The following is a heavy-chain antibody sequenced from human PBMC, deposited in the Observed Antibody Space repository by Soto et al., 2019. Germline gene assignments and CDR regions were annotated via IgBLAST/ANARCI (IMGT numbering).Heavy chain of an antibody. D-gene: IGHD3-10*01. CDR3: ARDFQSITMVRGVPNHAAHYYYYYGMDV. CDR1: GYTFTSYY. CDR2: INPSGGST. V-gene: IGHV1-46*01. Sequence: ASVKVSCKASGYTFTSYYMHWVRQAPGQGLEWMGIINPSGGSTSYAQKFQGRVTMTRDTSTSTVYMELSSLRSEDTAVYYCARDFQSITMVRGVPNHAAHYYYYYGMDVWGQGTTVTVSS. J-gene: IGHJ6*02.